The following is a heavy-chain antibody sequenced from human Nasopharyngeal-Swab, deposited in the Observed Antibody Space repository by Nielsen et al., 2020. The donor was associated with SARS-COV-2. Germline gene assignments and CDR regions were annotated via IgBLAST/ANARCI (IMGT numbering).Heavy chain of an antibody. CDR1: GFTFSSYS. CDR3: ASLAAAGSLYYYYGMDV. CDR2: ISSSSSTI. D-gene: IGHD6-13*01. J-gene: IGHJ6*02. Sequence: GESLKISCAASGFTFSSYSMNWVRQAPGKGLEWVSYISSSSSTIYYADSVKGRFTISSDNAKNSLYLQMNSLRDEDTAVYYCASLAAAGSLYYYYGMDVWGQGTTVTVSS. V-gene: IGHV3-48*02.